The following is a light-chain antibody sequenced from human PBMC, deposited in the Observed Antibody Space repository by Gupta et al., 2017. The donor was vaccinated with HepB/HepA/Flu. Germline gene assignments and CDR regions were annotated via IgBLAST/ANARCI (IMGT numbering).Light chain of an antibody. CDR3: QQTDSNPPLT. V-gene: IGKV1-39*01. CDR1: QNIRNY. CDR2: AAS. J-gene: IGKJ4*01. Sequence: DIQMTQSPSSLSASVGDRVTITCRASQNIRNYLNWYQKKPGKAPNLLIYAASSWESGVPSRFSGSGSGTDFTLTISSRQEEDFATYYCQQTDSNPPLTFGGETKVEIK.